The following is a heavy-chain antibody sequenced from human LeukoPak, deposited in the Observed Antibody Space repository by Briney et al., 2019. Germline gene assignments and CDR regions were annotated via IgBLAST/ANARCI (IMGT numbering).Heavy chain of an antibody. CDR1: GGSFSGYY. V-gene: IGHV4-34*01. CDR3: ARARGRGSPWYFDY. J-gene: IGHJ4*02. CDR2: INHSGST. Sequence: SETLSLTCAVYGGSFSGYYWSWIRQPPGKGLEWIGEINHSGSTNYNPSLKSRVTISVDTSKNQFSLKLSSVTAADTAVYYCARARGRGSPWYFDYWGQGTLVTVSS. D-gene: IGHD5-12*01.